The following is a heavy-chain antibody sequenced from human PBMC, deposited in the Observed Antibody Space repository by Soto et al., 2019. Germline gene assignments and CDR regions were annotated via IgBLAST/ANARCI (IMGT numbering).Heavy chain of an antibody. CDR2: IIPIFGTA. D-gene: IGHD3-9*01. V-gene: IGHV1-69*13. CDR1: GGTFSSYA. J-gene: IGHJ3*02. Sequence: ASVKVSCKASGGTFSSYAISWVRQAPGQGLEWMGGIIPIFGTANYAQKFQGRVTITADESTSTAYMELSSLRSEDTAVYYCARRYFDWLLESQGAFDIWGQGTMVTVSS. CDR3: ARRYFDWLLESQGAFDI.